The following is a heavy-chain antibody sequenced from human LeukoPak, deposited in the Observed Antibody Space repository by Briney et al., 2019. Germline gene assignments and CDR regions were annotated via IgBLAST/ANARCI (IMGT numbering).Heavy chain of an antibody. CDR3: ARLGGRRLRYFDWLLYKDAIDP. V-gene: IGHV4-61*02. J-gene: IGHJ5*02. D-gene: IGHD3-9*01. CDR1: GGSISSGSYY. Sequence: KPSETLSLTCTVSGGSISSGSYYWSWIRQPAGKGLEWIGRIYTSGSTNYNPSLKSRVTISVDTSKNQFSLKLSSVTAADTAVYYCARLGGRRLRYFDWLLYKDAIDPWSQGTLVTVSS. CDR2: IYTSGST.